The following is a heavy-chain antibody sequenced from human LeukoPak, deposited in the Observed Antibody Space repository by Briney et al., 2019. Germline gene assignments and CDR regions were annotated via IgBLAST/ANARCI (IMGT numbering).Heavy chain of an antibody. J-gene: IGHJ4*02. CDR1: GFTFSSYG. D-gene: IGHD3-16*02. CDR3: AKEYVWGSYRYWDY. Sequence: PGGSLRPSCAASGFTFSSYGMHWVRQAPGKGLEWVAVISYDGSNKYYADSVKGRFTISRDNSKNTLYLQMNSLRAEDTAVYYCAKEYVWGSYRYWDYWGQGTLVTVSS. CDR2: ISYDGSNK. V-gene: IGHV3-30*18.